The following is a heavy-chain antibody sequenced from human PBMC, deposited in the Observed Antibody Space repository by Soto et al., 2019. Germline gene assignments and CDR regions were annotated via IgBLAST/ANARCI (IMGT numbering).Heavy chain of an antibody. CDR1: GFTFSSYS. V-gene: IGHV3-21*01. CDR2: ISSSSSYI. D-gene: IGHD3-3*01. J-gene: IGHJ6*02. CDR3: ARDTRPPYYDFWSGYYTAGYYYYYGMDV. Sequence: PGGSLRLSCAASGFTFSSYSMNWVRQAPGKGLEWVSSISSSSSYIYYADSVKGRFTISRDNAKNSLYLQMNSLRAEDTAVYYCARDTRPPYYDFWSGYYTAGYYYYYGMDVWGQGTTVTVSS.